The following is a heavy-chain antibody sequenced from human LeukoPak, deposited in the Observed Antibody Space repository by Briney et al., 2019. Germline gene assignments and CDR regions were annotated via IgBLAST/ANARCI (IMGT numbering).Heavy chain of an antibody. V-gene: IGHV3-30*18. CDR1: GFTFSSYG. CDR3: AKSPRGYSYGSAGY. D-gene: IGHD5-18*01. Sequence: PGGSLRLSCAASGFTFSSYGMHGVRQAPGKGLEWVAVISYDGSNKYYADSVKGRFTISRDNSKNTLYLQMNSLRAEDTAVYYCAKSPRGYSYGSAGYWGQGTLVTVSS. CDR2: ISYDGSNK. J-gene: IGHJ4*02.